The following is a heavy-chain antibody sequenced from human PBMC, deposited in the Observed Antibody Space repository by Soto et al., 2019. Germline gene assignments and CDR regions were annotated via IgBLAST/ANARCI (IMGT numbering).Heavy chain of an antibody. CDR3: TPWSWVVIAATAY. D-gene: IGHD2-15*01. CDR1: GFTFSNAG. CDR2: LQGKTEGGKT. Sequence: GGSLRLSCAASGFTFSNAGMSWVRQAPGKGLEWDGRLQGKTEGGKTDYAAPVKGRFTISRDDSKNTLYLQMNSLKTEDTAVYYCTPWSWVVIAATAYWGQGTVVTVFS. V-gene: IGHV3-15*01. J-gene: IGHJ4*02.